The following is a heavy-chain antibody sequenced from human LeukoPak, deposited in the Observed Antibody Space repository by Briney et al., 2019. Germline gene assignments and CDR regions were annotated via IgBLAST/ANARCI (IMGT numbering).Heavy chain of an antibody. Sequence: GGSLRLSCAASGFTFSSYAMSWVRQAPGEGLEWVSAISGSGGSTYYADSVEGRFTISRDNSKNTLYLQMNSLRAEDTAVYYCAKVGYSSGWFRGNYYFDYWGQGTLVTVSS. CDR1: GFTFSSYA. CDR3: AKVGYSSGWFRGNYYFDY. D-gene: IGHD6-19*01. V-gene: IGHV3-23*01. J-gene: IGHJ4*02. CDR2: ISGSGGST.